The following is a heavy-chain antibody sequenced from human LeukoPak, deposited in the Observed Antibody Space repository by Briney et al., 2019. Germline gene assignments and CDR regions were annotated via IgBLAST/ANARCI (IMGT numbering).Heavy chain of an antibody. D-gene: IGHD3-22*01. CDR1: GYTFTSYG. Sequence: ASVTVSCKASGYTFTSYGISWVRQAPGQGLEWMGWISAYKGDTNYAQKLQGRVTMTTDTSTSTAYMELRSLRSDDTAVYYCASEAYYYDSSGYSTEYFQHWGQGTLVTVSS. J-gene: IGHJ1*01. CDR2: ISAYKGDT. CDR3: ASEAYYYDSSGYSTEYFQH. V-gene: IGHV1-18*01.